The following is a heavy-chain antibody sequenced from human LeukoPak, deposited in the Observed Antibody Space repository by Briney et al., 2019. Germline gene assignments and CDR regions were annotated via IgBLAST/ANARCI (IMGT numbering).Heavy chain of an antibody. V-gene: IGHV3-48*02. J-gene: IGHJ4*02. D-gene: IGHD1-26*01. Sequence: PGGSLSPSCAASGFTFNTYSMNWVGQAPGKGLEWVSYITSSSNTIYYADSVKGRFTVSRDNAKNSLYLQMNSLRDEDTAVYYCARNSVGAAKFHYWGQGTLVTVSS. CDR1: GFTFNTYS. CDR3: ARNSVGAAKFHY. CDR2: ITSSSNTI.